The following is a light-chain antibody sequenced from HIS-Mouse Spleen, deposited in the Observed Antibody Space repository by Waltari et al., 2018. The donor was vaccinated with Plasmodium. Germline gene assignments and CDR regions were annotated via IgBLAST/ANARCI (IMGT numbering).Light chain of an antibody. CDR1: ALPKKY. Sequence: SYELTQPPSVSVSPGQTARITCSGDALPKKYAYWYQQKSGQAPVLVIYEDSKRPPGIPDGFSGSRSGTMATLTISGAQVEDEADYYCYSTDSSGNHRVFGGGTKLTVL. J-gene: IGLJ3*02. CDR2: EDS. V-gene: IGLV3-10*01. CDR3: YSTDSSGNHRV.